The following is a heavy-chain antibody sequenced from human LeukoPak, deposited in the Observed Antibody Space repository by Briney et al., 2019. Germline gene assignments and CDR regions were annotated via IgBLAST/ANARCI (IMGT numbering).Heavy chain of an antibody. CDR2: IYTSGST. Sequence: SETLSLTCAVYGGSFSGYYWSWIRQPAGKGLEWIGRIYTSGSTNYNPSLKSRVTMSVDMSKNQFSLKLSSVTAADTAVYYCARQGSYGDYMLVDYWGQGTRVTVSS. CDR1: GGSFSGYY. CDR3: ARQGSYGDYMLVDY. D-gene: IGHD4-17*01. V-gene: IGHV4-59*10. J-gene: IGHJ4*02.